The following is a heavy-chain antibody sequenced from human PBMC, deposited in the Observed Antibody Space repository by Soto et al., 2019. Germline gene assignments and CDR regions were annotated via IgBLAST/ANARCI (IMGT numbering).Heavy chain of an antibody. CDR2: ISAYSGNT. J-gene: IGHJ4*01. V-gene: IGHV1-18*04. CDR1: GYTFTTYG. Sequence: QVQLVQSGAEVKKPGASVKVSCKASGYTFTTYGITWVRQAPGQGLEWMGWISAYSGNTNYAQKLQGRLPVTEDTSTKTAYMDLRSLRSDDTAVYYCARVVKAGDYGDYGRYYFDYWGHGTLVTVSS. D-gene: IGHD4-17*01. CDR3: ARVVKAGDYGDYGRYYFDY.